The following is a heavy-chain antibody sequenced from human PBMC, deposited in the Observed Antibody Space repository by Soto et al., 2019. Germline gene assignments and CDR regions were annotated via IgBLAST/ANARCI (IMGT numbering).Heavy chain of an antibody. D-gene: IGHD3-3*01. CDR3: AHRPGAIALEWLSFDY. J-gene: IGHJ4*02. CDR1: GFSLSTSGVG. V-gene: IGHV2-5*02. CDR2: IYWDDDK. Sequence: SGPTLVNPTQTLTLTCTFSGFSLSTSGVGVGWIRQPPGKALEWLALIYWDDDKRYSPSLKSRLTITKDTSKNQVVLTMTNMDPVDTATYYCAHRPGAIALEWLSFDYWGQGTLVTVSS.